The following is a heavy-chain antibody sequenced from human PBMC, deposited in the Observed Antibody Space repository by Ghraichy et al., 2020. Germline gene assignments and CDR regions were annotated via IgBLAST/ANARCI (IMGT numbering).Heavy chain of an antibody. V-gene: IGHV4-39*01. CDR3: ARQFFYCGGDCSSHWFDP. CDR1: GGSISSSSYY. CDR2: IYYSGST. Sequence: SETLSLTCTVSGGSISSSSYYWGWIRQPPGKGLEWIGSIYYSGSTYYNPSLKSRVTISVDTSKNQFSLKLSSVTAADTAVYYCARQFFYCGGDCSSHWFDPWGQGTLVTVSS. J-gene: IGHJ5*02. D-gene: IGHD2-21*02.